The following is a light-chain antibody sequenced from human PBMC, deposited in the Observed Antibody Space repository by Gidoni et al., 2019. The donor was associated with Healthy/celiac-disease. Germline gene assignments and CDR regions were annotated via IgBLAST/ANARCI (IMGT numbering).Light chain of an antibody. V-gene: IGKV3-20*01. CDR3: QQYGSPLT. CDR1: QSVSSSY. CDR2: GAS. J-gene: IGKJ4*01. Sequence: EIVLTQSPGTLSLSPGERATLSCRASQSVSSSYLAWYQQQPGQAPRLLIYGASSRATGIPDRCSGSGSGTFFTLTISRLAPEDFAVYYCQQYGSPLTFGGGTKVEIK.